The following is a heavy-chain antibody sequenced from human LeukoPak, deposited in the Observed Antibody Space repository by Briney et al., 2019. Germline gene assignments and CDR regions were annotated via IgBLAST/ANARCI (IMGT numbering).Heavy chain of an antibody. Sequence: SGPTLVKPTQTLTLTCTFSGFSLSTSGVGVGWIRQPPGKALERLALIYWDDDKRYSPALKSRPTITKDTSNSQVVLTMTDMDPVDTATYSCALSGGYDFDYWGQGTLVTVSS. CDR2: IYWDDDK. J-gene: IGHJ4*02. V-gene: IGHV2-5*02. D-gene: IGHD5-12*01. CDR3: ALSGGYDFDY. CDR1: GFSLSTSGVG.